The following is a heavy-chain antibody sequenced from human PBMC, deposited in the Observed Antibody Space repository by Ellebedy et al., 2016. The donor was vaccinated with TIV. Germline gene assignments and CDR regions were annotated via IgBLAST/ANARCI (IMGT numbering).Heavy chain of an antibody. CDR3: TTGVTMGENRFFDS. CDR2: MNPKTNNT. V-gene: IGHV1-8*01. D-gene: IGHD2-21*02. CDR1: GYTFTNYA. J-gene: IGHJ5*01. Sequence: AASVKVSCKASGYTFTNYAIHWVRQASGQGLEWMGWMNPKTNNTVYAQKCQGRVTMTRNTPIKTAYLALTSLKFDDTAVYFCTTGVTMGENRFFDSWGQGTLVIVSS.